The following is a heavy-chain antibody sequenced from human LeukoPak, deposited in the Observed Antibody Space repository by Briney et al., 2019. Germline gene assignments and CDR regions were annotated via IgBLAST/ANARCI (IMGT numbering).Heavy chain of an antibody. CDR2: IKQDGSEK. Sequence: GGSLRLSCAASGFTFSSYWMSWVRQAPGKGLEWVANIKQDGSEKYYVDSVKGRFTISRDSAKNSLYLQMNSLRAEDTAVYYCARDLYDILTGYYRKQIDAFDIWGQGTMVTVSS. D-gene: IGHD3-9*01. J-gene: IGHJ3*02. CDR3: ARDLYDILTGYYRKQIDAFDI. CDR1: GFTFSSYW. V-gene: IGHV3-7*01.